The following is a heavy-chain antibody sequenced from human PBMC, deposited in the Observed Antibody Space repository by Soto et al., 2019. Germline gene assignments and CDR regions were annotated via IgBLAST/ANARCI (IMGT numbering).Heavy chain of an antibody. CDR2: ISGSGGST. V-gene: IGHV3-23*01. CDR3: AKGGVEMATIDDWFDP. CDR1: GFTFSSYA. J-gene: IGHJ5*02. D-gene: IGHD5-12*01. Sequence: GGSLRLSCAASGFTFSSYAMSWVRQAPGKGLEWVSAISGSGGSTYYADSVKGRFTISRDNSKNTLYLQMNSLRAEDTVVYYCAKGGVEMATIDDWFDPWGQGTLVTVSS.